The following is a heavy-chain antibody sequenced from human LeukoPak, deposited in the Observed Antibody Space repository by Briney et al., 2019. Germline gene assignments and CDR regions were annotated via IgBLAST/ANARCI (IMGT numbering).Heavy chain of an antibody. J-gene: IGHJ6*03. CDR2: INPNSGGT. CDR1: GYTFSGYY. CDR3: ARAIEVTAPMDV. Sequence: ASVKVSCKASGYTFSGYYMHWVRQAPGQGLEWVGWINPNSGGTNYAQKFQGRVTMTRDTSFSTAYMELSRLRSDDTAVYYCARAIEVTAPMDVWGKGTTVTVSS. D-gene: IGHD4-23*01. V-gene: IGHV1-2*02.